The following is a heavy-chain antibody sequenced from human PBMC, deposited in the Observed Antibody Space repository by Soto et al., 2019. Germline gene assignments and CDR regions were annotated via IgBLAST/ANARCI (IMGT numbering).Heavy chain of an antibody. CDR3: ARDLGYSDFDVHY. CDR1: GYTFTTYP. Sequence: ASVKVACKASGYTFTTYPMNWLRQAPGQRPEWMGWINVGNGGTKYSQKFQGRVSITTDTSASTAYMQLRRLRSDDTAVYYCARDLGYSDFDVHYWGQGTLVTVSS. V-gene: IGHV1-3*01. CDR2: INVGNGGT. J-gene: IGHJ4*02. D-gene: IGHD4-17*01.